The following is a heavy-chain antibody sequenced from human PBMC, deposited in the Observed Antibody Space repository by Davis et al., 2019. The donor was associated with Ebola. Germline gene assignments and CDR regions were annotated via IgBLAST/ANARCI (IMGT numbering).Heavy chain of an antibody. J-gene: IGHJ6*02. CDR3: ARDRPIAVAGTFYYYGMDV. CDR2: FDPEDGET. CDR1: GYTLTELS. V-gene: IGHV1-24*01. D-gene: IGHD6-19*01. Sequence: ASVKVSCKVSGYTLTELSMHWVRQAPGKGLEWMGGFDPEDGETIYAQKFQGRVTMTEDTSTDTAYMELSRLRSDDTAVYYCARDRPIAVAGTFYYYGMDVWGQGTTVTVSS.